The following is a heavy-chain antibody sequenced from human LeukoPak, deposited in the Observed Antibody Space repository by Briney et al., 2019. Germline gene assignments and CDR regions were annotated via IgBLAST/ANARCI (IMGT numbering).Heavy chain of an antibody. CDR3: AKDQSSGWPHYFDY. Sequence: PGGSLRLSCAASGFTFSSYSMNWVRQAPGKGLEWVSSISSSSSYIYYADSLKGRFTISRDNSKNTLYLQMNSLRADDTAVYYCAKDQSSGWPHYFDYWGQGTLVTVSS. CDR2: ISSSSSYI. D-gene: IGHD6-19*01. J-gene: IGHJ4*02. CDR1: GFTFSSYS. V-gene: IGHV3-21*04.